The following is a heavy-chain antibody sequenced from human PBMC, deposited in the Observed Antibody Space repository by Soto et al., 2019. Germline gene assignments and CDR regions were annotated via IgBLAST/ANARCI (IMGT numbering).Heavy chain of an antibody. CDR3: ARFGSSSPYYYYGMDV. CDR2: IYPGDSDT. Sequence: GESLKISCXGSGYSFTSYWIGWVRQMPGKGLEWMGIIYPGDSDTRYSPSFQGQVTISADKSISTAYLQWSSLKASDTAMYYCARFGSSSPYYYYGMDVWGQGTTVTVSS. V-gene: IGHV5-51*01. CDR1: GYSFTSYW. J-gene: IGHJ6*02. D-gene: IGHD6-6*01.